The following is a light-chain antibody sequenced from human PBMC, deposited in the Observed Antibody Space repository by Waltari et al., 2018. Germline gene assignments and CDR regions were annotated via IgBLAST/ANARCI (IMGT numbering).Light chain of an antibody. CDR3: VVYMGSGTWV. J-gene: IGLJ3*02. V-gene: IGLV8-61*01. CDR1: SDSVSNTYY. Sequence: QTVVTQEPSFSVSPGGTVTLTCGLSSDSVSNTYYPSWYQQTPGQAPRTLIYNTNTRSSGVPDRFSGSILGNKAALTITGAQADDESDYYCVVYMGSGTWVFGGGTKLTVL. CDR2: NTN.